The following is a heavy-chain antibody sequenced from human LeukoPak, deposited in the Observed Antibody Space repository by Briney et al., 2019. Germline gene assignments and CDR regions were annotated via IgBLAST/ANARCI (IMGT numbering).Heavy chain of an antibody. Sequence: SETLSLTCTVSGGSISSYYWSWIRQPPGKGLEWIGYIYYSGSTNYNPSLKSRVTISVDTSKNQFSLKLSSVTAADTAVYYCARASSGGVRILDYWGQGTLVTVSS. CDR2: IYYSGST. CDR3: ARASSGGVRILDY. V-gene: IGHV4-59*01. D-gene: IGHD3-16*01. J-gene: IGHJ4*02. CDR1: GGSISSYY.